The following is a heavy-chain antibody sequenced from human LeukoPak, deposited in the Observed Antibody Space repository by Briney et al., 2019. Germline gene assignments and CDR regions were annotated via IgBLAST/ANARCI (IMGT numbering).Heavy chain of an antibody. Sequence: GGSLRLSCAASGFTVDSNYLSWVRQAPGKGLEWVSTIYTGGNTYYAVSVKGRFTISRDFSKNTVFLHMNSLRAEDTAMYYCARGDDSGYYDYFDYWGQGALVTVSS. V-gene: IGHV3-53*01. CDR3: ARGDDSGYYDYFDY. D-gene: IGHD3-22*01. CDR1: GFTVDSNY. J-gene: IGHJ4*02. CDR2: IYTGGNT.